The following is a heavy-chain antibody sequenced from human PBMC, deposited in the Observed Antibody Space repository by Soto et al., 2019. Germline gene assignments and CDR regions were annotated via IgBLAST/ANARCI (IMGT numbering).Heavy chain of an antibody. CDR2: TYYRSKWYN. CDR3: ARDQWESSSSYYYYYGMDV. V-gene: IGHV6-1*01. Sequence: QTLSLTCAISGDSASSNSAAWNWIRQSPSRGLEWLGRTYYRSKWYNDYAVSVKSRITINPDTSKNQFSLQLNSVTPEDTAVYYCARDQWESSSSYYYYYGMDVWGQGTTVTVSS. CDR1: GDSASSNSAA. J-gene: IGHJ6*02. D-gene: IGHD6-6*01.